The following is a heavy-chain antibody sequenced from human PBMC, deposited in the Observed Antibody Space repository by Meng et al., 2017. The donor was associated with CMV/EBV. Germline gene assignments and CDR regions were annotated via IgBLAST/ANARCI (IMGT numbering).Heavy chain of an antibody. CDR3: ARLQERGLLWFGELSGWFDP. CDR1: GRSISSSSYY. Sequence: GSLRLSCTVSGRSISSSSYYWGWIRQPPGKGLEWIGSIYYSGSTYYNPSLKSRVTISVDTSKNQFSLKLSSVTAADTAVYYCARLQERGLLWFGELSGWFDPWGQGTLVTVSS. CDR2: IYYSGST. D-gene: IGHD3-10*01. V-gene: IGHV4-39*01. J-gene: IGHJ5*02.